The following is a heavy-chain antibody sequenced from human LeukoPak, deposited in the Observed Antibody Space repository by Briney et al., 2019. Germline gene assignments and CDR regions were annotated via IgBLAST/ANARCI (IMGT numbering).Heavy chain of an antibody. Sequence: PGRSLRLSCAASGFTLSTFGMHWVRQAPGKGLEWVAVISYDGSNKYYADSVKGRFTISRDNSKNTLYLQMNSLRAEDTAVYYCAKKGTLGYSSGWFDYWGQGTLVTVSS. CDR2: ISYDGSNK. V-gene: IGHV3-30*18. D-gene: IGHD6-19*01. J-gene: IGHJ4*02. CDR3: AKKGTLGYSSGWFDY. CDR1: GFTLSTFG.